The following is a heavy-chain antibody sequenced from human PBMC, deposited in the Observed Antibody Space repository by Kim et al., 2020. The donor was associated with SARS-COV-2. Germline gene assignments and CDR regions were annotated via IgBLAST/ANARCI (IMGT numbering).Heavy chain of an antibody. J-gene: IGHJ6*02. V-gene: IGHV4-39*01. CDR2: IYYSGST. CDR1: GGSISSSSYY. CDR3: ARLQLARDYYYYGMDV. D-gene: IGHD5-18*01. Sequence: SETLSLTCTVSGGSISSSSYYWGWIRQPPGKGLEWIGSIYYSGSTYYNPSLKSRVTISVDTSKNQFSLKLSSVTAADTDVYYCARLQLARDYYYYGMDVWGQGTTVTVSS.